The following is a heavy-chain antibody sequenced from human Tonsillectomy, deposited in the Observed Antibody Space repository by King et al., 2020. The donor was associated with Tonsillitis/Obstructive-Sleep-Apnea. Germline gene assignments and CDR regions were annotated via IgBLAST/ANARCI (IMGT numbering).Heavy chain of an antibody. CDR3: TTDGTWGYGHPQWDY. D-gene: IGHD4-17*01. V-gene: IGHV3-15*07. CDR2: IKSKTDGGTT. J-gene: IGHJ4*02. CDR1: GFTFSNAW. Sequence: VQLVESGGGLVKPGGSLRLSCAASGFTFSNAWMNWVRQAPGKGLEWVGRIKSKTDGGTTEYAAPVKGRFTISRDDLKTTLYLQMNSLKSEDTAVYYCTTDGTWGYGHPQWDYWGPGTLVTVSP.